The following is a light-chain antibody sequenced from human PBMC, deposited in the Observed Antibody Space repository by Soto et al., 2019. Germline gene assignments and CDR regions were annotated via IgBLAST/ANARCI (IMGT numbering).Light chain of an antibody. CDR3: QQYNNWPTWT. CDR2: GAS. CDR1: QSVSSN. J-gene: IGKJ1*01. Sequence: EIVMTQSPATLSVSPGERATLSCRASQSVSSNLAWYQHKPGQAPRLLLYGASTRATGIPARFSGSGSGTEFTLTISSLQSEDFAVYYCQQYNNWPTWTFGQGTKVEIK. V-gene: IGKV3-15*01.